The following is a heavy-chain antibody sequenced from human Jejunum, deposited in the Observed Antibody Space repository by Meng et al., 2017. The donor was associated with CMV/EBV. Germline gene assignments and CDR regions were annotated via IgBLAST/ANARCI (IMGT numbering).Heavy chain of an antibody. V-gene: IGHV3-7*03. CDR1: STYW. CDR3: AKCPPRYSGSTYMHDC. Sequence: STYWMTGVRQDPGKGLEWVANITKDESENYYLDSVKGRFTISKDNGKNTLSQQMGSQRDENTAVYYSAKCPPRYSGSTYMHDCWSQGTLVTVSS. CDR2: ITKDESEN. D-gene: IGHD1-26*01. J-gene: IGHJ4*02.